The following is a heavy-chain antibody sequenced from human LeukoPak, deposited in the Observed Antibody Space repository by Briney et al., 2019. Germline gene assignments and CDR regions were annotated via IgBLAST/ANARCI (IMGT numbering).Heavy chain of an antibody. Sequence: PGESLRVSCAASGFTFSSYWMHWVRQAPGKGLVWVSHINNDGSSTTYADSVEGRFATSRDNAKNTLYLQMNSLRVEDTAVYYCAILRGTVTASDYWGQGTLVTVSS. CDR1: GFTFSSYW. D-gene: IGHD4-11*01. CDR2: INNDGSST. CDR3: AILRGTVTASDY. V-gene: IGHV3-74*01. J-gene: IGHJ4*02.